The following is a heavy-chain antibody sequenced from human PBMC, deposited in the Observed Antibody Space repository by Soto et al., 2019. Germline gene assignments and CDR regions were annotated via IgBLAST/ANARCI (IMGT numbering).Heavy chain of an antibody. CDR3: ARLISAMAPFDY. V-gene: IGHV4-4*02. D-gene: IGHD5-18*01. CDR2: IYHSGST. J-gene: IGHJ4*02. Sequence: SETLSLTCAVSGGSISSSDWWSWVRQPPGKGLEWIGEIYHSGSTNYNPSLKSRVTISVDKSKNQFSLKLTSVTAADTAVYYCARLISAMAPFDYWGQGTLLTVSS. CDR1: GGSISSSDW.